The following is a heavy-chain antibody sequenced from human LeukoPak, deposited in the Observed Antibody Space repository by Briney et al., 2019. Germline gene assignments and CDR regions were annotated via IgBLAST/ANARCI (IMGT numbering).Heavy chain of an antibody. Sequence: NTGGSLRLSCAASGFTFSSYAMSWVRQAPGKGLEWVSSISSSSSYIYYADSVKGRFTISRDNAKNSLYLQMNSLRAEDTAVYYCARGYGSVGATTYFDYWGQGTLVTVSS. J-gene: IGHJ4*02. D-gene: IGHD1-26*01. CDR3: ARGYGSVGATTYFDY. CDR1: GFTFSSYA. V-gene: IGHV3-21*01. CDR2: ISSSSSYI.